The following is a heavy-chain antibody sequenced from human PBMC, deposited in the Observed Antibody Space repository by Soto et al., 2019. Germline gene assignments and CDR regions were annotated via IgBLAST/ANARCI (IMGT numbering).Heavy chain of an antibody. Sequence: SETLSITCTVSGGSISSGSYYWGWIRQPPGKGLEWIGSIYYSGSTYYNPSLKSRVTISVDTSKNQFSLKLSAVTAADTALYFCARHFNPYVFVDSWGQGTLVTVSP. V-gene: IGHV4-39*01. CDR2: IYYSGST. CDR3: ARHFNPYVFVDS. D-gene: IGHD3-16*01. J-gene: IGHJ4*02. CDR1: GGSISSGSYY.